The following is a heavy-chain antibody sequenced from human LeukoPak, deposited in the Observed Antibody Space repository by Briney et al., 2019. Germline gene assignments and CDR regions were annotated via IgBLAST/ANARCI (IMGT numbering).Heavy chain of an antibody. CDR2: ISSSGSSI. CDR3: ARGGIAVAGQKLGGENPDFDY. V-gene: IGHV3-48*03. J-gene: IGHJ4*02. D-gene: IGHD6-19*01. CDR1: GFTFSSYE. Sequence: PGGSLRLSCAASGFTFSSYEMNWVRQAPGKGLEWISYISSSGSSISYADSVKGRFTISRDNSKNTLYLQMGSLRAEDMAVYYCARGGIAVAGQKLGGENPDFDYWGQGTLVTVSS.